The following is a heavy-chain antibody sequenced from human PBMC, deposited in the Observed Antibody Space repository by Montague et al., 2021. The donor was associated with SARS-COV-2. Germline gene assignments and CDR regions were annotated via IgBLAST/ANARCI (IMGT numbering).Heavy chain of an antibody. J-gene: IGHJ4*02. CDR3: VRKSDYGSGSFSTFDY. V-gene: IGHV3-23*01. Sequence: SLRLSCAASGYSFINYAMGWVRQAPGKGLEWVSGISCSGGNTYFADSVRGRFTISRDNSKNTLYLQMNSLRAEDTAVYYCVRKSDYGSGSFSTFDYWGQGTLVTVSS. CDR2: ISCSGGNT. D-gene: IGHD3-10*01. CDR1: GYSFINYA.